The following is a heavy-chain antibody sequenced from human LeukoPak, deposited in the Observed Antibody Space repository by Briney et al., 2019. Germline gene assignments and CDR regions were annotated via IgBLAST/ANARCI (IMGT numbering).Heavy chain of an antibody. J-gene: IGHJ3*02. V-gene: IGHV4-39*01. CDR3: ARLIGVGYSGSSGAFDI. CDR2: IYYSGST. CDR1: GGSISSSSYY. Sequence: SETLSLTCTVSGGSISSSSYYWGWIRQPPGKGLEWIGSIYYSGSTYYNPSLKSRVTISVDTSKNQFSLKLSSVTAADTAVYYCARLIGVGYSGSSGAFDIWGQGTMVTVSS. D-gene: IGHD6-13*01.